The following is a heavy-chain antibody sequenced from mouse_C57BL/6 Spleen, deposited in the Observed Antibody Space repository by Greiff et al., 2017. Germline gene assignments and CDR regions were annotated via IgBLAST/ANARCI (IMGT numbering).Heavy chain of an antibody. CDR1: GFTFSSYA. D-gene: IGHD3-1*01. Sequence: EVMLVESGGGLVKPGGSLKLSCAASGFTFSSYAMSWVRQTPEKRLEWVATISDGGSYTYYPDNVKGRFTISRDNAKNNLYLQMSQLKSEDTAMYYCARDREKDYFDYWGQGTTLTVSS. CDR2: ISDGGSYT. CDR3: ARDREKDYFDY. J-gene: IGHJ2*01. V-gene: IGHV5-4*01.